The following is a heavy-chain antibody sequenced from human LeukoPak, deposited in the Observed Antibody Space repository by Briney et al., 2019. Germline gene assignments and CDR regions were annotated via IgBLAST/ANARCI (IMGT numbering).Heavy chain of an antibody. CDR2: IIPILGIA. J-gene: IGHJ4*02. CDR3: ARDKGPYCSGGSCYPFDY. Sequence: ASVKVSCKASGGTFSSYAISWVRQAPGQGLEWMGRIIPILGIANYAQKFQGRVTITADKSTSTAYMELSSLRSEDTAVYYCARDKGPYCSGGSCYPFDYWGQGTLVTVSS. V-gene: IGHV1-69*04. CDR1: GGTFSSYA. D-gene: IGHD2-15*01.